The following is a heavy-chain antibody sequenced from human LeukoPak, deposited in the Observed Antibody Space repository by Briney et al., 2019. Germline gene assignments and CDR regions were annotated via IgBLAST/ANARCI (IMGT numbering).Heavy chain of an antibody. CDR1: GFTFSSYA. J-gene: IGHJ5*02. Sequence: GGSLRLSCAASGFTFSSYAMHWVRQAPGKGLEWVAVISYDGSNKYYADSVKGRFTISRDNSKNTLYLQMNSLRAEDTAVYYCARDPYGSGSYYWFDPWGQGTLVTVSS. CDR3: ARDPYGSGSYYWFDP. CDR2: ISYDGSNK. D-gene: IGHD3-10*01. V-gene: IGHV3-30-3*01.